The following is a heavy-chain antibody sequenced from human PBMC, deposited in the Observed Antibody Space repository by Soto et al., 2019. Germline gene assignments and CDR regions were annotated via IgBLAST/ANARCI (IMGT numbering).Heavy chain of an antibody. CDR1: GFTFSSYA. J-gene: IGHJ5*02. V-gene: IGHV3-23*01. D-gene: IGHD6-13*01. Sequence: EVPLLESGGVLVQPGGSLRLSCASSGFTFSSYAMSWVRQAPRKGLEWVSAISGSGGSTYYADSVKGRFTISRDNSKNTRYLQMNSLRTEDTAVYYCAEGRSSPDNWFDPWGQGTLVTVSS. CDR2: ISGSGGST. CDR3: AEGRSSPDNWFDP.